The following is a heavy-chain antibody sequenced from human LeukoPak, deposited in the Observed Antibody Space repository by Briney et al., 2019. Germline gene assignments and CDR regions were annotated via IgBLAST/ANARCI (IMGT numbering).Heavy chain of an antibody. V-gene: IGHV3-49*03. CDR2: IRSKAYGGTT. J-gene: IGHJ4*02. Sequence: QPGGSLRLSCTASGFTFGGYAISWFRQAPGKGLEWVGFIRSKAYGGTTEYAASVKGRFTISRDDSKSIAYLQMNSLKTADTAVYYCSRHSETYGDLFDCWGQGTLVTVSS. D-gene: IGHD4-17*01. CDR1: GFTFGGYA. CDR3: SRHSETYGDLFDC.